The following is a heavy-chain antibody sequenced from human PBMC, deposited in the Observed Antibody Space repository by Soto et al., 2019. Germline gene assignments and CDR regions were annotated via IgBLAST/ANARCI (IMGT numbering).Heavy chain of an antibody. V-gene: IGHV3-33*08. D-gene: IGHD6-13*01. CDR2: IWYDGSNK. CDR3: ARVPYKAAAGSPPDY. Sequence: GGSQRLSCAASGFTFSSYGMHWVRQAPGKGLEWVAVIWYDGSNKYYADSVKGRFTISRDNSKNTLYLQMNSLRAEDTAVYYCARVPYKAAAGSPPDYWGQGTLVTVSS. CDR1: GFTFSSYG. J-gene: IGHJ4*02.